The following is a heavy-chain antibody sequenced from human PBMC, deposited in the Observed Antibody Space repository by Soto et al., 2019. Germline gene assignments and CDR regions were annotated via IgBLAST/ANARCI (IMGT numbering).Heavy chain of an antibody. V-gene: IGHV4-59*01. CDR2: IYYSGST. Sequence: SETLSLTCTVSGGSISSYYWSWIRQPPGKGLEWIGYIYYSGSTNYNPSLKSRVTISVDTSKNQFSLKLSSVTAADTAVYYCAREGSSGWFPRVFDYWGQGTLVTVSS. CDR1: GGSISSYY. CDR3: AREGSSGWFPRVFDY. J-gene: IGHJ4*02. D-gene: IGHD6-19*01.